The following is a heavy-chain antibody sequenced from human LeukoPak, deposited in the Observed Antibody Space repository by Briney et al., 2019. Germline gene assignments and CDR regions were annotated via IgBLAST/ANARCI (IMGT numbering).Heavy chain of an antibody. D-gene: IGHD7-27*01. J-gene: IGHJ4*02. CDR2: IYSGGTT. V-gene: IGHV3-66*01. Sequence: GGSLRLSCAVSGFTVSSNYVSWVRQAPGKGLEWVSLIYSGGTTYYADSVKGRFTISRDNSKNTLYLQMNSLRAEDTAVYYCARDRDWGCSYCSYWGQGTLVTVSS. CDR3: ARDRDWGCSYCSY. CDR1: GFTVSSNY.